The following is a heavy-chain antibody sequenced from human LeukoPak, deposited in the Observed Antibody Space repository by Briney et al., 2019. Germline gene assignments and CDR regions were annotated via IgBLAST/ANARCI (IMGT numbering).Heavy chain of an antibody. V-gene: IGHV4-4*02. CDR2: IYHSGNT. J-gene: IGHJ4*02. CDR3: AGYSIPYTFGY. D-gene: IGHD3-16*01. CDR1: GGSISRGNW. Sequence: PSETLSLTCAVSGGSISRGNWWSWVRQPPGKGLEWIGEIYHSGNTNYNPSLESRVTISVDTSKNQFSLKLNSVTAADTAVYHCAGYSIPYTFGYWGQETLVTVSS.